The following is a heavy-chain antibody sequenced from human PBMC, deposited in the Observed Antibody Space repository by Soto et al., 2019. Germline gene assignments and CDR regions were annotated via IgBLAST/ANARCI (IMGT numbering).Heavy chain of an antibody. V-gene: IGHV3-23*01. J-gene: IGHJ6*03. CDR2: ITGSGDNT. CDR1: GFTFNTYA. Sequence: GGSLRLSCAASGFTFNTYAMGWVRQAPGKGLEWVSAITGSGDNTYYADSVKGRFTISRDNSKNTLYLQMNSLRVEDTAVYFCAKDDSDSGTYYYYYYYMDVWGKGTTVTVSS. D-gene: IGHD3-10*01. CDR3: AKDDSDSGTYYYYYYYMDV.